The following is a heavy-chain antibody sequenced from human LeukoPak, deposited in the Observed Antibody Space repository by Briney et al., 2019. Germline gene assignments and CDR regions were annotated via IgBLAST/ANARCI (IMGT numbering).Heavy chain of an antibody. CDR1: GLTFSDYG. CDR2: ISHDGSSQ. V-gene: IGHV3-30*18. CDR3: AKDGPLPYTSTSFGRHFLEY. J-gene: IGHJ4*02. Sequence: GGSLRLSCAASGLTFSDYGMRWARLAPGKGLEWVAHISHDGSSQNYADSVQGRFTISRDNSKNTVDLQMNSLRAEDTAVYYCAKDGPLPYTSTSFGRHFLEYWGQGTLVTVSS. D-gene: IGHD6-13*01.